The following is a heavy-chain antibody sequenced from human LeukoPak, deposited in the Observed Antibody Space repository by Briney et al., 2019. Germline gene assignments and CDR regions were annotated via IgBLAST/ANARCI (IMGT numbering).Heavy chain of an antibody. CDR2: INHSGST. Sequence: SETLSLTCAVYGGSFSGYYWSWIRQPPGKGLEWIGEINHSGSTNYNPSLKSRVTISVDRSKNQFSLKLSSVTAADTAVYYCARVKSGYIDYWGQGTLVTVSS. CDR1: GGSFSGYY. D-gene: IGHD2-15*01. J-gene: IGHJ4*02. CDR3: ARVKSGYIDY. V-gene: IGHV4-34*01.